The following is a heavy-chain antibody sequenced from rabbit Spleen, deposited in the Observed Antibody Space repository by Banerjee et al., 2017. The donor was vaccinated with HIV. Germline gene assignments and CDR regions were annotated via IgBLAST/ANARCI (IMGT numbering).Heavy chain of an antibody. CDR3: ARGDSAAFNL. V-gene: IGHV1S40*01. D-gene: IGHD4-2*01. Sequence: QSLEESGGDLVKPGASLTLTCTASGFTISVSDWICWVRQAPGKGLVWIGCINSGYGVIFYATWAKGRFTISKTSSTTVTLQMTSLTAADTATYFCARGDSAAFNLWGPGTLVTVS. CDR1: GFTISVSDW. CDR2: INSGYGVI. J-gene: IGHJ4*01.